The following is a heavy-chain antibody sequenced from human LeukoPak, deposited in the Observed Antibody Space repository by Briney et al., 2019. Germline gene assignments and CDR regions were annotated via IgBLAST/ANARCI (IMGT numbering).Heavy chain of an antibody. CDR1: RFTFSSYG. Sequence: GGSLRLSCAASRFTFSSYGMHWVRQAPGKGLEWVAVISYDGSNKYYADSVKGRFTISRDNSKNTLYLQMNSLRAEDTAVYYCAKDRAAAGEFYYYYFGMDVWGQGTTVTVSS. V-gene: IGHV3-30*18. D-gene: IGHD6-13*01. J-gene: IGHJ6*02. CDR2: ISYDGSNK. CDR3: AKDRAAAGEFYYYYFGMDV.